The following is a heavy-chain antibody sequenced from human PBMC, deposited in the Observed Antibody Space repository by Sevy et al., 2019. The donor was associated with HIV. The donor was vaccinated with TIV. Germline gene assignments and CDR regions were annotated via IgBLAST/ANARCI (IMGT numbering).Heavy chain of an antibody. D-gene: IGHD5-18*01. CDR2: IARNSYEAYGGTT. CDR3: SRGLAMADTPEYYFDY. J-gene: IGHJ4*02. V-gene: IGHV3-49*03. CDR1: GFTFDDYA. Sequence: GGSLRLSCTASGFTFDDYAMSWFHQAPGKGLEWVAFIARNSYEAYGGTTVYAASVKGRFIISRDDSKSIAYLRMNSLKTEDTAVYYCSRGLAMADTPEYYFDYWGQGTLVTVSS.